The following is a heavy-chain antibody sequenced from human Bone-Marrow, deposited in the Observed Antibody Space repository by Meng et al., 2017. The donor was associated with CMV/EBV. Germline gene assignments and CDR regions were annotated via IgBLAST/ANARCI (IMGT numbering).Heavy chain of an antibody. CDR3: ATSTVDYYYYGMDV. J-gene: IGHJ6*02. CDR2: ISSSSSYI. CDR1: GFTFSNYW. Sequence: GGSLSLSCATSGFTFSNYWMHWVRQAPGKGLEWVSSISSSSSYIYYADSVKGRFTISRDNAKNSLYLQMNSLRAEDTAVYYCATSTVDYYYYGMDVWGQGTTVTVSS. V-gene: IGHV3-21*01. D-gene: IGHD4-11*01.